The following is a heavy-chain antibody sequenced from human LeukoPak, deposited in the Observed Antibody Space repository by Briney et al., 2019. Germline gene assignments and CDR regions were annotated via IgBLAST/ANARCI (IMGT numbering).Heavy chain of an antibody. D-gene: IGHD2-2*01. CDR1: GYTFTGYY. Sequence: ASVQVSCKASGYTFTGYYMHWVRQAPGQGLEWMGWINPNSGGTNYAHKFQGRVTMTRDTSISTAYMELSRLRSDDSAVYYCARDLGIVVVPAAMSYMDVWGKGTTVTVSS. V-gene: IGHV1-2*02. CDR3: ARDLGIVVVPAAMSYMDV. J-gene: IGHJ6*03. CDR2: INPNSGGT.